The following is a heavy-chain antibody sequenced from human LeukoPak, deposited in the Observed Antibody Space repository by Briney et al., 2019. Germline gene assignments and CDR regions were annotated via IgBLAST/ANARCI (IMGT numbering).Heavy chain of an antibody. Sequence: SETLSLTCTVSGDSFSTFYWSWIRQPPGKGLEWIGYFYYSVSTNYNPSLKSRVTISVDASKNQFSLALRSVAAADTAVYYCARLGPHSKYNWFDPWGQGTLVTVSS. D-gene: IGHD3-10*01. CDR2: FYYSVST. J-gene: IGHJ5*02. CDR3: ARLGPHSKYNWFDP. V-gene: IGHV4-59*08. CDR1: GDSFSTFY.